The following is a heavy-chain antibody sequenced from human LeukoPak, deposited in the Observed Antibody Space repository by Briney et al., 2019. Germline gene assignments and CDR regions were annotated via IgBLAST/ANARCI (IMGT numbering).Heavy chain of an antibody. Sequence: GSSLRLSCAASGFPFSGSGMHWVRQAPGKGLEWVAVIWYDGSHQYYADSVKGRFTISRDNSKNTLDLQMNSLRVEDTAVYYCAKGGYVPGARHWFDPWGRGTQVTVSS. CDR2: IWYDGSHQ. V-gene: IGHV3-33*06. CDR1: GFPFSGSG. J-gene: IGHJ5*02. CDR3: AKGGYVPGARHWFDP. D-gene: IGHD2-2*01.